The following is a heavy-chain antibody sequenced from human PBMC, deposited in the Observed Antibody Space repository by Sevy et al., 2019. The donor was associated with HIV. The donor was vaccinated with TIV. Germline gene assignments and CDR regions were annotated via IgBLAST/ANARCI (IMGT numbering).Heavy chain of an antibody. CDR2: ISAYNGHT. D-gene: IGHD4-17*01. CDR1: GYTFNHYG. Sequence: ASVKVSCKASGYTFNHYGICWVRQAPGQGLEWMGWISAYNGHTNYAQRFQGRTTMTTDTSTSTANLELRSLRSDDTAVYFGVRAGGAEYGETGWSRADFDSWGQGTLVTVSS. CDR3: VRAGGAEYGETGWSRADFDS. J-gene: IGHJ4*02. V-gene: IGHV1-18*01.